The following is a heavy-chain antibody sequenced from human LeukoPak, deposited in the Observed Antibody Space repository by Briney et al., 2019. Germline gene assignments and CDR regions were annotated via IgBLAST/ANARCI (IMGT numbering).Heavy chain of an antibody. Sequence: EASVKVSCKVSGHTLTELSMHWVRQAPGKGLEWMGGFDPEDGETIYAQKFQGRVTMTEDTSTDTAYMELSSLRSEDTAVYYCATGCSSTSCYLDYYYYMDVWGKGTTVTVSS. D-gene: IGHD2-2*01. CDR3: ATGCSSTSCYLDYYYYMDV. CDR2: FDPEDGET. CDR1: GHTLTELS. V-gene: IGHV1-24*01. J-gene: IGHJ6*03.